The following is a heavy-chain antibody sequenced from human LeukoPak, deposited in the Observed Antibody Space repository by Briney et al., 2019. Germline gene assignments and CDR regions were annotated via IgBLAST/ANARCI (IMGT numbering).Heavy chain of an antibody. CDR3: ARTSEYYFDSSGHFDY. J-gene: IGHJ4*02. D-gene: IGHD3-22*01. V-gene: IGHV4-30-2*02. CDR2: IYHSGST. Sequence: PSQTLSLTCTVSGGSISSGGYYWSWIRQPPGKGLEWIGYIYHSGSTYYNPSLKSRVTISVDRSKNQFSLKLYSVTAADTAVYYCARTSEYYFDSSGHFDYWGQGTLVTVSS. CDR1: GGSISSGGYY.